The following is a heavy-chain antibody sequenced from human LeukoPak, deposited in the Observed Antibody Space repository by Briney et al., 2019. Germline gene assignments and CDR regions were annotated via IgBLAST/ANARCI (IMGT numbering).Heavy chain of an antibody. J-gene: IGHJ4*02. CDR2: IWYDGSNK. CDR1: GFTFSSYG. V-gene: IGHV3-33*06. Sequence: GRSLRLFCAASGFTFSSYGMHWVRQAPGKGLEWVAVIWYDGSNKYYADSVKGRFTISRDNSKNTLYLQMNSLRAEDTAVYYCAKPRNYYDSEYYFDYWGQGTLVTVSS. CDR3: AKPRNYYDSEYYFDY. D-gene: IGHD3-22*01.